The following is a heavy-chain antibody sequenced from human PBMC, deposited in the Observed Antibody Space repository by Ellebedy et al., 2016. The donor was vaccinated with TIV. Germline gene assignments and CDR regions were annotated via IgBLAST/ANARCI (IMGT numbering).Heavy chain of an antibody. J-gene: IGHJ3*02. D-gene: IGHD2-21*02. V-gene: IGHV3-15*01. Sequence: GESLKISXAASGFTFSNAWMSWVRQAPGKVLEWVSRIKSKTDGGTTDYAAPVKGRFTISRDDSKNTLYLQMNSLKTEDTAVYYCTTERVTPDAFDIWGQGTMVTVSS. CDR1: GFTFSNAW. CDR2: IKSKTDGGTT. CDR3: TTERVTPDAFDI.